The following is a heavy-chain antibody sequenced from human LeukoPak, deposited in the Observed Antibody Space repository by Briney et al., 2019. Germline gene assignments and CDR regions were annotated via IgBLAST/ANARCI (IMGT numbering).Heavy chain of an antibody. CDR1: GGSISSYY. D-gene: IGHD3-22*01. CDR3: ARHWSGHKYYDGSGYYEIDY. V-gene: IGHV4-59*08. Sequence: SETLSLTCTVSGGSISSYYWSWIRQPPGKGLEWIGYIYYSGSTNYNPSLKSRVTISVGTSKNQFSLKLSSVTAADTAVYYCARHWSGHKYYDGSGYYEIDYWGQGTLVTVSS. CDR2: IYYSGST. J-gene: IGHJ4*02.